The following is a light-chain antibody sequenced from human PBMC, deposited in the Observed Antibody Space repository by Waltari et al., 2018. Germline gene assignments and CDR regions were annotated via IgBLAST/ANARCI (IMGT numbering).Light chain of an antibody. CDR1: QSIRIY. CDR2: HAS. J-gene: IGKJ1*01. CDR3: QKYESLPAT. Sequence: EIVLTQSPGTLSLSPGERATLSCRASQSIRIYLAWYQQRPGHAPRLLMYHASSRATGIPDRFSGSGSGTDFSLTISRLDPEDFAVYYCQKYESLPATFGQGTKVEIK. V-gene: IGKV3-20*01.